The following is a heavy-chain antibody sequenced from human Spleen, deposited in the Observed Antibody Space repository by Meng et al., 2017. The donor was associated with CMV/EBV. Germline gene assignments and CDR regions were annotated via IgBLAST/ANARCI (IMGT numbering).Heavy chain of an antibody. V-gene: IGHV1-2*02. CDR1: GYSFIGNY. Sequence: ASVKVSCKASGYSFIGNYIHWVRLAPGQGLEWMGWINPKSGGTDYAQKFQGRVTMTRDTPITTAYMELSSLGSDDTAMYYCARAVPGRGMDVWGQGTTVTVSS. CDR2: INPKSGGT. CDR3: ARAVPGRGMDV. D-gene: IGHD3-10*01. J-gene: IGHJ6*02.